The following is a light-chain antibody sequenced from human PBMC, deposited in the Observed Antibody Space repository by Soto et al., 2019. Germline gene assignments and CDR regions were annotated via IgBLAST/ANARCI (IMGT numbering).Light chain of an antibody. CDR2: GAS. CDR3: QQYGSSIT. V-gene: IGKV3-20*01. Sequence: EIVLTQSPGTLSLSPGERATLSCRASQSVSSSYLAWYQQKPGQAPRLLIYGASSRATGIPDRFSGSGSGTDFTITISRLEPEDFALYYCQQYGSSITFGQGTRLEIK. J-gene: IGKJ5*01. CDR1: QSVSSSY.